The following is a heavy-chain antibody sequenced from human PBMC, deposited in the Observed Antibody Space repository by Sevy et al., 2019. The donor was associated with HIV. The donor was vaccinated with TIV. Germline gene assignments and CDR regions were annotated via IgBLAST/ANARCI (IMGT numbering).Heavy chain of an antibody. J-gene: IGHJ6*02. D-gene: IGHD3-10*01. CDR3: ASGGYGSRSFYPYYYYGMDV. CDR2: IGSAGDT. CDR1: GFTFSSYD. Sequence: GGYLRLSCAASGFTFSSYDMHWVRQATGKGLEWVSSIGSAGDTYYPGSVKGLFTISRENAKNSLYLQVKSLRAGDTAVYYCASGGYGSRSFYPYYYYGMDVWGQGTTVTVSS. V-gene: IGHV3-13*01.